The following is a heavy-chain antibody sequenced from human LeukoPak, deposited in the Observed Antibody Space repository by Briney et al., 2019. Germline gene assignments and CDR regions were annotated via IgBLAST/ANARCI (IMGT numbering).Heavy chain of an antibody. V-gene: IGHV4-4*07. CDR1: GGSISSYY. CDR2: IYTSGST. J-gene: IGHJ4*02. D-gene: IGHD6-19*01. CDR3: ARGAVGIAVAGTDFDY. Sequence: SSETLSLTCTVSGGSISSYYWSWIRQPARKGLEWIGRIYTSGSTNYNPSLKSRVTISVDKSKNQFSLKLSSVTAADTAVYYCARGAVGIAVAGTDFDYWGQGTLVTVSS.